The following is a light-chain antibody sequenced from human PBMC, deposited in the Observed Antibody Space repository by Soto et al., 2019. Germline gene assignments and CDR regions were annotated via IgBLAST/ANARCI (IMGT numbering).Light chain of an antibody. J-gene: IGLJ3*02. CDR2: EVT. CDR3: SSYVRSSSSWV. V-gene: IGLV2-14*01. Sequence: QSALTQPASVSGSPGQSITISCTGTSSDVGNYNYVSWYQLHPGKAPKLMIYEVTNRPSGVSDRFSGSKSGNTASLTVSGLQTEAEGDYYCSSYVRSSSSWVFGVGTKVTVL. CDR1: SSDVGNYNY.